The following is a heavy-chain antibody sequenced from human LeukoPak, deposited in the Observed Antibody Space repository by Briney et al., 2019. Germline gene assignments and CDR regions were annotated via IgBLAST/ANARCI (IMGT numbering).Heavy chain of an antibody. Sequence: SGTLSLTCAVYGGSFSGYYWSWIRQPPGKGLEWIGEINHSGSTNYNPSLKSRVTISVDTSKNQFSLKLSPVTAADTAVYYCARHGTIAAAGTELDYWGQGTLVTVSS. J-gene: IGHJ4*02. CDR1: GGSFSGYY. CDR2: INHSGST. D-gene: IGHD6-13*01. CDR3: ARHGTIAAAGTELDY. V-gene: IGHV4-34*01.